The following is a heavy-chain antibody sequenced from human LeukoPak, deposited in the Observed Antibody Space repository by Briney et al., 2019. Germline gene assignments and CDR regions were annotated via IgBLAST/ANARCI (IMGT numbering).Heavy chain of an antibody. CDR1: GYTLTDYY. Sequence: ASVNVSCKASGYTLTDYYMHWVRQAPGQGLEWMGRINPNSSGTNYAQKFQGRVTMTRDTSISTVYMELSRLRSDDTAVYYCVRVGYYESSGYYEYWGQGTLVTVSS. CDR2: INPNSSGT. D-gene: IGHD3-22*01. J-gene: IGHJ4*02. CDR3: VRVGYYESSGYYEY. V-gene: IGHV1-2*06.